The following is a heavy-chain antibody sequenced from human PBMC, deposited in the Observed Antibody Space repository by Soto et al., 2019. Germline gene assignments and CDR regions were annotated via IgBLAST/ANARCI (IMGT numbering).Heavy chain of an antibody. CDR2: IYYSGDT. Sequence: QVQLQESGPGLVEPSQTLSLTCNVSGDSISSGGYHWSWSRQHPGKGLEWIVYIYYSGDTYYNPSLKSRVAISVHTSKKQFSLNLSSATAADTAVYYCARLAYSSRGGQFFDYWGQGVLVTVSS. CDR1: GDSISSGGYH. V-gene: IGHV4-31*03. J-gene: IGHJ4*02. D-gene: IGHD6-13*01. CDR3: ARLAYSSRGGQFFDY.